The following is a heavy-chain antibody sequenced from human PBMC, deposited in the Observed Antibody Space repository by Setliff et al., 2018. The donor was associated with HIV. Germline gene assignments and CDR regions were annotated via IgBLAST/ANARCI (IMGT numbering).Heavy chain of an antibody. CDR3: ASGYNYAYSDY. CDR2: MYHSGST. J-gene: IGHJ4*02. CDR1: GGSISSSSYY. Sequence: SETLSLTCTVSGGSISSSSYYWGWIRQSPGKGLEWIGSMYHSGSTYSNPSLKSRVTMSIDTSKNQLSLKLRSVTAADTAVYYCASGYNYAYSDYWGQGTLVTVTS. D-gene: IGHD5-18*01. V-gene: IGHV4-39*07.